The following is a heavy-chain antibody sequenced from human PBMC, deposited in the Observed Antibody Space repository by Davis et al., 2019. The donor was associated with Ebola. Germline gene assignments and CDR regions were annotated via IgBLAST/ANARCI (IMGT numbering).Heavy chain of an antibody. D-gene: IGHD1-1*01. J-gene: IGHJ4*02. Sequence: GESLKISCAASGFAFSASWMTWVRQAPGKGLEWVANIKQDGSDKVYVDSVKGRFTISRDNANNLLYLQMNSVRAEDTAVYYCTRDGTRDSLVYWGQGTLVTVSS. CDR2: IKQDGSDK. CDR1: GFAFSASW. V-gene: IGHV3-7*03. CDR3: TRDGTRDSLVY.